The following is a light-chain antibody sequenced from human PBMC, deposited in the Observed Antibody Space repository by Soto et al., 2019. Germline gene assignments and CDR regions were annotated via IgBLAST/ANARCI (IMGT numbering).Light chain of an antibody. Sequence: QSVLTQPASVSGSPGQSLTISCTGTSSDVGRYNFVSWYQQHPGKAPKLMIYDVSNRPSGVSYRFSGSKSGNTASLTISGLQAEDEADYYCSSYTSSSTYVFGTGTKVTVL. CDR3: SSYTSSSTYV. CDR1: SSDVGRYNF. J-gene: IGLJ1*01. V-gene: IGLV2-14*01. CDR2: DVS.